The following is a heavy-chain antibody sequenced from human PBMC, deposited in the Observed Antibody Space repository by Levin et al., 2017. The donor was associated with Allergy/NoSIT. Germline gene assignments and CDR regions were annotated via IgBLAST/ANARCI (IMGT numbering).Heavy chain of an antibody. D-gene: IGHD2-2*01. CDR1: RFTFSSYG. J-gene: IGHJ4*02. CDR3: AREMARYCSSTSCFFDY. V-gene: IGHV3-30*03. Sequence: GGSLRLSCAASRFTFSSYGMHWVRQAPGKGLEWVAVISYDGSIKYYADSVKGRFTISRDDSKNTLYLQMNSVRAEDTAVYYCAREMARYCSSTSCFFDYWGQGTLVTVSS. CDR2: ISYDGSIK.